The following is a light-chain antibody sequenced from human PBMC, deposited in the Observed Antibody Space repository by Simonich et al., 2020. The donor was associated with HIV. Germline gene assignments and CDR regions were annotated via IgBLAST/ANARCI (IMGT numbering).Light chain of an antibody. CDR2: TTN. Sequence: QTVVTQETSSSVSPGGTVKLTCALSSGSVSTSYYPTWYHQTPGQPPRTLIYTTNTRSSGVPDRCSGSILGNKAVLTITGAQADDEGDYYCVLYMGSGISVFGGGTKLTVL. CDR3: VLYMGSGISV. V-gene: IGLV8-61*01. CDR1: SGSVSTSYY. J-gene: IGLJ3*02.